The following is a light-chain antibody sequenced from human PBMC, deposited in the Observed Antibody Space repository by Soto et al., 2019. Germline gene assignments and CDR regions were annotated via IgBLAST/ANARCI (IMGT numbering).Light chain of an antibody. CDR3: QQRSDWPRT. J-gene: IGKJ5*01. CDR2: DAS. Sequence: ILFTQSPYTLSLSPGERATLSCTASRSVSTNSLAWYQQKRGQAPRLVIYDASDRATGIPARFSGTGSGTDFTLTIVSLEPGDFAVYYCQQRSDWPRTFGQGTRLEIK. CDR1: RSVSTNS. V-gene: IGKV3D-20*02.